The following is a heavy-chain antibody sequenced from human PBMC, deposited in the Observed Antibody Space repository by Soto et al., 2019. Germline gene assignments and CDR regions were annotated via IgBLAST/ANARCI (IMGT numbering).Heavy chain of an antibody. J-gene: IGHJ4*02. CDR1: GFTFSAVY. Sequence: QVQLEESGGGLVKPGGSLRLSCAASGFTFSAVYMSWIRQAPNKGLEYISYISSSGTSANYADSVKGRFTISRDNAKNSLYLQMNSLRAEDTAVYYCARLVDCGGDCYPQNDYWGQGTLVTVSS. CDR2: ISSSGTSA. D-gene: IGHD2-21*02. CDR3: ARLVDCGGDCYPQNDY. V-gene: IGHV3-11*05.